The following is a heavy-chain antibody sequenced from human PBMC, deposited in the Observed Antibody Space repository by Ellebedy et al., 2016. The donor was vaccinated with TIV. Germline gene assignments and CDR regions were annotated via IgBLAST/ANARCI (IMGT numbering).Heavy chain of an antibody. V-gene: IGHV5-51*01. D-gene: IGHD2-8*01. Sequence: GESLKISCKGSGYSFTSYWIGWVRQMPGKGLEWMGLIHPGDSDTRYSPSFQGQVTISADKSISTAYLQWSSLKASDTAMYYCAGVGYCTNGVCLKGGYFDLWGRGTLVTVSS. CDR1: GYSFTSYW. CDR3: AGVGYCTNGVCLKGGYFDL. J-gene: IGHJ2*01. CDR2: IHPGDSDT.